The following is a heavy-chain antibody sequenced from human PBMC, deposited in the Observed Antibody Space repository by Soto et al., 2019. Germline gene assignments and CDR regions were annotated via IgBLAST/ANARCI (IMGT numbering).Heavy chain of an antibody. J-gene: IGHJ4*02. CDR1: GYIFTTSA. Sequence: QVQLVQSEAELKQPGASVKISCKASGYIFTTSAIHWVRQAPGQGLEWMGIVNPSGGTTTYAQKFQGRVTITRDTYTTTVYMELSSLRFDVTAVYYCAREVQWLPDYWGQGTLVSVSS. V-gene: IGHV1-46*01. CDR3: AREVQWLPDY. CDR2: VNPSGGTT. D-gene: IGHD6-19*01.